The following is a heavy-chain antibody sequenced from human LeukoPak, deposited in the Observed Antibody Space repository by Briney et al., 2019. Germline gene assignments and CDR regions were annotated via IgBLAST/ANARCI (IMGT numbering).Heavy chain of an antibody. CDR2: IYYSGST. CDR3: ARLGYSSSSGY. V-gene: IGHV4-38-2*01. Sequence: PSETLSLTCAVSGYSISSGYYWGWIRQPPGKGLEWIGSIYYSGSTYYNPSLKSRVTTSVDTSKNQFSLKLSSVTAADTAVYYCARLGYSSSSGYWGQGTLVTVSS. J-gene: IGHJ4*02. D-gene: IGHD6-6*01. CDR1: GYSISSGYY.